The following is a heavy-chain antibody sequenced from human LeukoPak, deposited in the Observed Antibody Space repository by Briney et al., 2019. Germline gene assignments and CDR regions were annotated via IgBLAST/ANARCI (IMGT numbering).Heavy chain of an antibody. D-gene: IGHD2-2*01. CDR1: GGTFSSYA. CDR2: IIPIFGTA. CDR3: APSSTSPIDRFDY. Sequence: ASVKVSCKASGGTFSSYAISWVRQAPGQGLEWMGGIIPIFGTANYAQKFQGRVTITTDESTSTAYMELSSLRSEDTAVYYCAPSSTSPIDRFDYWGQGTLVTVSS. V-gene: IGHV1-69*05. J-gene: IGHJ4*02.